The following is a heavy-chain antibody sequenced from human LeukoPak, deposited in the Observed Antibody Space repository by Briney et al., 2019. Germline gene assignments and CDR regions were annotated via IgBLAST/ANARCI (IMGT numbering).Heavy chain of an antibody. J-gene: IGHJ6*03. CDR1: GGTFSSYA. CDR3: ARGRAFITGTPPTYYYYMDV. V-gene: IGHV1-69*10. CDR2: IIPILGTA. Sequence: SVKVSCKASGGTFSSYAISWVRQAPGQGLEWMGGIIPILGTANYAQKFQGRVTITADKSTSTAYMELSSLRSEDTAVYYCARGRAFITGTPPTYYYYMDVWGKGTTVTVSS. D-gene: IGHD1-20*01.